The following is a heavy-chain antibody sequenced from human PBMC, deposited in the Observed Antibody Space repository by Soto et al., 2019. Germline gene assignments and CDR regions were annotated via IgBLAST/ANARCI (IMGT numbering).Heavy chain of an antibody. V-gene: IGHV4-30-4*01. J-gene: IGHJ4*02. CDR3: AASSDYVWGSYRSIDY. Sequence: QVQLQESGPGLVKPSQTLSLTCTVSGGSISSGDYYWSWIRQPPGKGLEWIGYIYYSGSTYYNPSLTSRVTISVDTSQTQFSLKLSSVPAADTAVYYCAASSDYVWGSYRSIDYWGQGTLVTVSS. CDR2: IYYSGST. D-gene: IGHD3-16*02. CDR1: GGSISSGDYY.